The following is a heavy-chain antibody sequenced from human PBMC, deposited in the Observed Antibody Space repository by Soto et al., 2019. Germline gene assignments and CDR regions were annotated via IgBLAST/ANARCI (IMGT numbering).Heavy chain of an antibody. CDR2: INHSGST. CDR3: ARGCPPYYDFWSGYPPRRGGAANWFDP. Sequence: SETLSLTCAVYGGSFIGYYCIFIRHPAFKWLEWIVEINHSGSTNYNPSLKSRVTISVDTSKNQFSLKLSSVTAADTAVYYCARGCPPYYDFWSGYPPRRGGAANWFDPWGQGTLVTVSS. CDR1: GGSFIGYY. D-gene: IGHD3-3*01. J-gene: IGHJ5*02. V-gene: IGHV4-34*01.